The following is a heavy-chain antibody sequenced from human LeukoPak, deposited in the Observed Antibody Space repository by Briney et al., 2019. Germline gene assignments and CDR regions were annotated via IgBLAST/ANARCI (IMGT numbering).Heavy chain of an antibody. CDR3: ARSYYGGRQQYYFDH. Sequence: SETLSLTCTVSGGSISSYYWSWVRQTPGKGLEWIGYIYYTGSTNYNPSLESRVTISVDTSKNQFSLKLNSVTAADTAVYYCARSYYGGRQQYYFDHWGQGNLVTVSS. J-gene: IGHJ4*02. D-gene: IGHD4-23*01. V-gene: IGHV4-59*08. CDR1: GGSISSYY. CDR2: IYYTGST.